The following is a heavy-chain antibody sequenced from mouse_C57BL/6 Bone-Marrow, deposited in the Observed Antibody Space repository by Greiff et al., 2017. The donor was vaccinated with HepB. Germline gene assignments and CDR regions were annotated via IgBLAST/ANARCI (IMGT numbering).Heavy chain of an antibody. CDR1: GYTFTSYW. CDR2: IDPSDGNT. Sequence: QVQLQQPGAELVRPGPSVKLSCKASGYTFTSYWMHWVQQRPGQGLEWIGVIDPSDGNTNYNQQFKGKATLTVDTSSSTAYMKRSSLTSEDSAVYYCARSLYKDAYWGQGTLVTVSA. D-gene: IGHD1-3*01. V-gene: IGHV1-59*01. CDR3: ARSLYKDAY. J-gene: IGHJ3*01.